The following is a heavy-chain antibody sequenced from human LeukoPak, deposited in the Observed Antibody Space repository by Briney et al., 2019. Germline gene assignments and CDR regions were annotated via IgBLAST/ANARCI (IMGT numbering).Heavy chain of an antibody. CDR3: AKDLGYGDYVVYDY. J-gene: IGHJ4*02. Sequence: GGSLRLTCAASGFTFSSYAMSWVRQAPGKGLEWVSAISGSGGSTYYADSVKGRFTISRDNSKNTLYLQMNSLRAEDTAVYYSAKDLGYGDYVVYDYWGQGTLVTVSS. V-gene: IGHV3-23*01. CDR1: GFTFSSYA. D-gene: IGHD4-17*01. CDR2: ISGSGGST.